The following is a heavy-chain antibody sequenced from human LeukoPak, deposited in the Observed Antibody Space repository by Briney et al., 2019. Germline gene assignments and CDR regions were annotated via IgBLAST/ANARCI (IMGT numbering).Heavy chain of an antibody. Sequence: SETLSLTCTVSGGSISSYYWSWIRQPPGKGLEWIGYIYYSGSTNYNPSLKSRVTISVDTSKNQFSLKLSSVTAADTAVYYCARSESSSWTDAFDIWGQGTMVTVSS. CDR1: GGSISSYY. D-gene: IGHD6-13*01. CDR2: IYYSGST. J-gene: IGHJ3*02. V-gene: IGHV4-59*01. CDR3: ARSESSSWTDAFDI.